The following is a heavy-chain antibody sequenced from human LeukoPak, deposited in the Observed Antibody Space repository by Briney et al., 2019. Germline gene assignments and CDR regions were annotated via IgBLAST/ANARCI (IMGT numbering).Heavy chain of an antibody. D-gene: IGHD6-6*01. V-gene: IGHV3-21*01. CDR2: ISGTGAYL. Sequence: PGGSLRLSCAASGFTFSNHNINWVRQAPGKGLEWVSSISGTGAYLYYADSVKGRFTIPRDNAKNTLYLQMNSLRADDTAVYYCARGGWGSSHAYWGQGTLVTVSS. J-gene: IGHJ4*02. CDR1: GFTFSNHN. CDR3: ARGGWGSSHAY.